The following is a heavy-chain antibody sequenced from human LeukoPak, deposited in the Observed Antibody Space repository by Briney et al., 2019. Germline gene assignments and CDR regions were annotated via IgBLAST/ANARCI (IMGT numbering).Heavy chain of an antibody. Sequence: PGGSLRLSCAASGFTFDDYGMSWVRQAPGKGLEWVSGINWNGGSTGYADSVKGRFTISRDNAKNSLYLQMNSLRAEDTALYYCARDQCSSTSCYWFDYWGQGTLVTVSS. CDR3: ARDQCSSTSCYWFDY. CDR1: GFTFDDYG. J-gene: IGHJ4*02. D-gene: IGHD2-2*01. CDR2: INWNGGST. V-gene: IGHV3-20*04.